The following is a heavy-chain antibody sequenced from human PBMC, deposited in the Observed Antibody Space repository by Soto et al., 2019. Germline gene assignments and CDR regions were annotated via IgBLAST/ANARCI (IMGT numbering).Heavy chain of an antibody. CDR3: AKDSGSWDSSAYRRNFFDI. Sequence: GGSLRLSCAASGFTFRSYAMNWVRQAPGKGLEWVSGISDSGSSTYYADSVKGRFTISRDNSKSTLYLQMNSLRAEDTAIYYCAKDSGSWDSSAYRRNFFDIWGKGTMVTVSS. CDR2: ISDSGSST. J-gene: IGHJ3*02. V-gene: IGHV3-23*01. CDR1: GFTFRSYA. D-gene: IGHD3-22*01.